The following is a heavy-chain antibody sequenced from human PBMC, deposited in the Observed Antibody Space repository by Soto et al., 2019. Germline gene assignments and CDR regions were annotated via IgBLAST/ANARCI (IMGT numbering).Heavy chain of an antibody. CDR2: INPSGGST. D-gene: IGHD6-19*01. J-gene: IGHJ4*02. V-gene: IGHV1-46*02. CDR3: TRAPRGIIVAPDY. Sequence: SVELCCEACGDTFKSYYMYWVRQSPGQGLEWMGIINPSGGSTSYAQKFQGRVTMTRDTPTSTVYMELSSLTSEDTAVYYCTRAPRGIIVAPDYWGQGTLVTVSS. CDR1: GDTFKSYY.